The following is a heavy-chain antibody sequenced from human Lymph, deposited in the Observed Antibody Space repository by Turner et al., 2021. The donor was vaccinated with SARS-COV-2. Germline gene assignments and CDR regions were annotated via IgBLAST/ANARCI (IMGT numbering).Heavy chain of an antibody. J-gene: IGHJ4*02. V-gene: IGHV3-9*01. D-gene: IGHD1-26*01. CDR3: AKDLAGTYYSSFDY. Sequence: DVQLVESGGGLVQPGRSLRLSCAASGFTFDVYAMHWVRQAPGKGLEWVSGINWSGGSIAYADSVKGRFTISRDNPKNSLYLQMNSLRAEDTAFYYCAKDLAGTYYSSFDYWGQGTLVTVSS. CDR2: INWSGGSI. CDR1: GFTFDVYA.